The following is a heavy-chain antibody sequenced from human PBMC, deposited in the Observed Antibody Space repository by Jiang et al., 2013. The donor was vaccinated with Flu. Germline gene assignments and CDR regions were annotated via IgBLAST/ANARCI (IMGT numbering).Heavy chain of an antibody. D-gene: IGHD2-21*01. CDR3: ARDVYSSDYYYYGMDV. V-gene: IGHV6-1*01. CDR1: GDSVSSNSAA. Sequence: TSQTLSLTCAISGDSVSSNSAAWNRIRQSPSRGLEWLGRTYYRSKWYNDYAVSVKSRITINPDTSKNQFSLQLNSVTPEDTAVYYCARDVYSSDYYYYGMDVWGQGTTVTVSS. J-gene: IGHJ6*02. CDR2: TYYRSKWYN.